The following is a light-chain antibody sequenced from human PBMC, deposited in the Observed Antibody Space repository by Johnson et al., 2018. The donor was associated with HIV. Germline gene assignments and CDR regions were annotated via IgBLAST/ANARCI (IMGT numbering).Light chain of an antibody. CDR3: GTWDTSLSVGGV. J-gene: IGLJ1*01. CDR1: SSIIGNND. CDR2: NND. Sequence: QSMLTQPPSVSAAPGQKVTISCSGSSSIIGNNDVSWYQLLPGTAPKLLIYNNDQRPSGIPDRFSGSNSRPSATLGITGLQTGDEADYYCGTWDTSLSVGGVFGTGTKVTVL. V-gene: IGLV1-51*01.